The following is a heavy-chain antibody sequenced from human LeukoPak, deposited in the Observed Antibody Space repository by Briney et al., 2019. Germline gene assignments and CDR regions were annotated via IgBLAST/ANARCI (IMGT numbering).Heavy chain of an antibody. CDR3: AKAMGATNFDY. D-gene: IGHD1-26*01. Sequence: GGSLRLSCAASGFTFSSYSMNWVRQAPGKGLEWASTIRGNGDGTNYADSVKGRFTISRDNSKSTLYLQMNSLGAEDTAVYYCAKAMGATNFDYWGQGTLVTVSS. V-gene: IGHV3-23*01. CDR1: GFTFSSYS. J-gene: IGHJ4*02. CDR2: IRGNGDGT.